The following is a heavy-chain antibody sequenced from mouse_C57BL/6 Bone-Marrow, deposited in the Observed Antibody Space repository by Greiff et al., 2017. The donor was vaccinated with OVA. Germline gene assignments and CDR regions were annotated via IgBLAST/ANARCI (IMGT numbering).Heavy chain of an antibody. Sequence: VQLQQSGAELVRPGASVKLSCTASGFNIKDDYMHWVKQRPEQGLEWIGWIDPENGDTEYASKFQGKATLTADTSSNTAYLQLSSLTSEDTAVYYCFYCYSSPPWFAYWGQGTLVTVSA. CDR2: IDPENGDT. CDR3: FYCYSSPPWFAY. D-gene: IGHD1-1*01. J-gene: IGHJ3*01. CDR1: GFNIKDDY. V-gene: IGHV14-4*01.